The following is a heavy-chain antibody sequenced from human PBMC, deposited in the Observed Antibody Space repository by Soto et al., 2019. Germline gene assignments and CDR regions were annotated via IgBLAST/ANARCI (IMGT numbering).Heavy chain of an antibody. D-gene: IGHD2-15*01. CDR2: ISAYNGNT. CDR3: ARDLYCSGGSCYGQHRHYYYGMDV. CDR1: GYTFTSYG. Sequence: GASVKVSCKASGYTFTSYGISWVRQAPGQGLEWMGWISAYNGNTNYAQKLQGRVTMTTDTSTSTAYMELSSLRSEDTAVYYCARDLYCSGGSCYGQHRHYYYGMDVWGQGTTVTVSS. J-gene: IGHJ6*02. V-gene: IGHV1-18*01.